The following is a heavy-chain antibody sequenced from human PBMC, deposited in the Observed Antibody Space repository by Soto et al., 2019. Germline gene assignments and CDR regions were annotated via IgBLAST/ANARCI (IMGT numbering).Heavy chain of an antibody. CDR1: GFTVSSND. V-gene: IGHV3-53*01. CDR2: IYSGGTT. Sequence: QLVESGGGLIQPGGSLRLSCAASGFTVSSNDMSWVRQAPGKGLEWVSVIYSGGTTYYADSVKGRFTISRDNSKSTLDLQRNSLRAEDTAMYYCTRDSEAGTKGRWFDPWGQGTLVIVSS. J-gene: IGHJ5*02. CDR3: TRDSEAGTKGRWFDP. D-gene: IGHD1-1*01.